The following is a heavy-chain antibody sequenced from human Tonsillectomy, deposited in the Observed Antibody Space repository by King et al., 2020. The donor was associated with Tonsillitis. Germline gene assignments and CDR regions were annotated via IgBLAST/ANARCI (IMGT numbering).Heavy chain of an antibody. CDR1: GYTFTAYY. J-gene: IGHJ4*02. V-gene: IGHV1-2*02. CDR3: ARDFCGGDCYSCAY. CDR2: INPNSGGT. D-gene: IGHD2-21*02. Sequence: QLVQSGAEVKKPGAPLKVSCKASGYTFTAYYMHWVRQAPGQGLEWMGWINPNSGGTNYAQKFQGRVTMTRDTSFSTAYVELSRLRSDDTAVYYCARDFCGGDCYSCAYWGQGTLVTVSS.